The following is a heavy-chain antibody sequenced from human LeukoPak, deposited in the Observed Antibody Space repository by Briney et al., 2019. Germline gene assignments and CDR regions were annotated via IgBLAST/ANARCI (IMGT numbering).Heavy chain of an antibody. CDR3: ARGGNLEN. Sequence: GGSLRLPCAASGFTLNRYWMSWVRQAPGKGLEWVANINEDGGERRYVDSVKGRFTISRDNAKNSLYLQMNSLRAEDTAVYYCARGGNLENWGGGTLVTVSS. CDR1: GFTLNRYW. J-gene: IGHJ4*02. CDR2: INEDGGER. D-gene: IGHD1-14*01. V-gene: IGHV3-7*01.